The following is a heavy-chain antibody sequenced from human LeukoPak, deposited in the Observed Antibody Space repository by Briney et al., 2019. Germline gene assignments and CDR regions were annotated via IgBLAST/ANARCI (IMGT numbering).Heavy chain of an antibody. CDR1: GFTFSSYA. D-gene: IGHD5-24*01. V-gene: IGHV3-30*09. CDR2: ISYDGSNK. J-gene: IGHJ6*02. Sequence: GGSLRLSCAASGFTFSSYAMHWVRQVPGKGLEWVAVISYDGSNKYYADSVKGRFAISRDNSKNTLYLQMNSLRAEDTAVYYCAKILERELQYYYYGMDVWGQGTSVTVS. CDR3: AKILERELQYYYYGMDV.